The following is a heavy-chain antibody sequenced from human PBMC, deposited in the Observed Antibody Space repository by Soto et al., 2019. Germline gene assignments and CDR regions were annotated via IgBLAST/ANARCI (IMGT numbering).Heavy chain of an antibody. CDR2: INSSNGNA. CDR3: ARGGPTSADHYYGMDV. J-gene: IGHJ6*02. Sequence: ASVKVSCKASAYTFTRYGVNWVRQAPGQGLEWMGWINSSNGNAEYAQNLQGRVTMTIDTSTSTAYMELRSLRSDDTAVYYCARGGPTSADHYYGMDVWGQGTPVTVSS. D-gene: IGHD3-10*01. V-gene: IGHV1-18*01. CDR1: AYTFTRYG.